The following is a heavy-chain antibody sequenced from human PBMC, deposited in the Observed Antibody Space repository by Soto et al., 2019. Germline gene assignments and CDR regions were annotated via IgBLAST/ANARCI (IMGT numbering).Heavy chain of an antibody. D-gene: IGHD6-13*01. V-gene: IGHV1-18*04. Sequence: ASVKVSCKASGYTFTSYGISWVRQAPGQGLEWMGWISAYNGNTNYAQKLQGRVTMTTDTSTSTAYMELRSLRSDDTAVYYCARVASYSSSWYGPFFYYGMDVWGEGTTVTVSS. CDR3: ARVASYSSSWYGPFFYYGMDV. CDR1: GYTFTSYG. J-gene: IGHJ6*01. CDR2: ISAYNGNT.